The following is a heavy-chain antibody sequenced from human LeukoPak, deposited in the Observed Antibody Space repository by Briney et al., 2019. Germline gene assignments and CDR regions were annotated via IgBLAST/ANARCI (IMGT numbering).Heavy chain of an antibody. CDR3: AREDIVVMVYVFDY. Sequence: GGSLRLSCAASGFTFSSYEMNWVRQAPGKGLEWLSHISSSGSTIYYADSVKGRFTISRDNAKNSLYLQMSSLRAEDTAVYYCAREDIVVMVYVFDYWGQGTLVTVSS. D-gene: IGHD2-8*01. V-gene: IGHV3-48*03. CDR1: GFTFSSYE. J-gene: IGHJ4*02. CDR2: ISSSGSTI.